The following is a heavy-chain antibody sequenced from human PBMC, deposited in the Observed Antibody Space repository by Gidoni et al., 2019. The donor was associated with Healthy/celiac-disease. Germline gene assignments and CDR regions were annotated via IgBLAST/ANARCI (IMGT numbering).Heavy chain of an antibody. Sequence: EVQLVESGGGLVQPGRSLRLSCAASGFTFDDYAMHWVRQAPGKGLEWVSGISWNSGSIGYADSVKGRFTISRDNAKNSLYLQMNSLRAEDTALYYCAKEGEGAIDYWGQGTLVTVSS. V-gene: IGHV3-9*01. D-gene: IGHD1-26*01. CDR1: GFTFDDYA. J-gene: IGHJ4*02. CDR3: AKEGEGAIDY. CDR2: ISWNSGSI.